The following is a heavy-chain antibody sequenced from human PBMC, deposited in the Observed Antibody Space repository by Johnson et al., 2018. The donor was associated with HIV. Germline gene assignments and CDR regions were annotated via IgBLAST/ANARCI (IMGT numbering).Heavy chain of an antibody. CDR2: ISYDGSSE. J-gene: IGHJ3*02. Sequence: VQLVESGGGVVQPGRSLRLSCAASGFTFSSYGMHWVRQAPGKGLEWVAVISYDGSSEYYADSVKGRFTISRDNSKNTLFLQMNSLRAEDTAVYYCAREFRVSGSWSDAFDIWGQGTMVTVSS. CDR1: GFTFSSYG. V-gene: IGHV3-30*19. D-gene: IGHD6-13*01. CDR3: AREFRVSGSWSDAFDI.